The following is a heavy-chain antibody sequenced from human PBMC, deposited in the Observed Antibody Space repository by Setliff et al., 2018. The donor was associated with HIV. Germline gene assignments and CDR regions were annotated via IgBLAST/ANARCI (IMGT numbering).Heavy chain of an antibody. V-gene: IGHV1-18*01. CDR3: ATDDVAVVGTCDH. CDR1: GYSLSTYA. D-gene: IGHD6-13*01. CDR2: IDSNNGNR. Sequence: ASVKVSCKASGYSLSTYAISWVRQAPGQGLEWMGWIDSNNGNRNFAQKFRGRVTMTTDISTNTAYMEVSRLRSEDTGVYYCATDDVAVVGTCDHWGQGTLVTVSS. J-gene: IGHJ5*02.